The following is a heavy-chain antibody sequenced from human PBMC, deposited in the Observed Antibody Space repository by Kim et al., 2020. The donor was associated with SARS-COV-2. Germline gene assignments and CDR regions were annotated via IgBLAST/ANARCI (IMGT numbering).Heavy chain of an antibody. J-gene: IGHJ3*02. V-gene: IGHV3-33*01. D-gene: IGHD3-22*01. CDR2: IWYDGSNK. CDR3: ARGRYYDSSEAFDI. Sequence: GGSLRLSCAASGFTFSSYGMHWVRQAPGKGLEWVAVIWYDGSNKYYADSVKGRFTISRDNSKNTLYLQMNSLRAEDTAVYYCARGRYYDSSEAFDIWGQGTMVTVSS. CDR1: GFTFSSYG.